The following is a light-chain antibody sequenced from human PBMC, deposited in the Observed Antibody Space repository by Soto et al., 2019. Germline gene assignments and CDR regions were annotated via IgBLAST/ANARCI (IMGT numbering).Light chain of an antibody. CDR1: QTITDW. V-gene: IGKV1-5*01. Sequence: DIQSAQSPSTLPAYVGDRVTITCRASQTITDWLAWYQQKPVKAATVVLIYAANLEKSVLSRLSGSGSGREFILPIISLLPADYAANYCRHYDIMYSFGQGTKV. CDR3: RHYDIMYS. J-gene: IGKJ1*01. CDR2: YAA.